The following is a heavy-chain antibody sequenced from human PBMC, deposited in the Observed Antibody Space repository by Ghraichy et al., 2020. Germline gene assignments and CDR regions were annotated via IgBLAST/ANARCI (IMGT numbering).Heavy chain of an antibody. CDR1: GGSISSSSYY. D-gene: IGHD3-16*01. Sequence: SETLSLTCTVSGGSISSSSYYWGWIRQAPGKGLEWIGSIYYSGSTYYKPSLKSRVTISVDTPNNQFSLKVSSVTAADTALYYCARSQRPYVWGSYGPHYYFDYWGQGTLVTVSS. J-gene: IGHJ4*02. V-gene: IGHV4-39*07. CDR2: IYYSGST. CDR3: ARSQRPYVWGSYGPHYYFDY.